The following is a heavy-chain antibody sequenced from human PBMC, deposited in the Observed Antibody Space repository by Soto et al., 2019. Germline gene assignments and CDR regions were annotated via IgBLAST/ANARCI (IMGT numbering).Heavy chain of an antibody. V-gene: IGHV4-39*01. CDR2: IYYSGST. D-gene: IGHD2-8*01. Sequence: SETLSLTCTVSGGSISSSSYYWGWIRQPPGKGLEWIGSIYYSGSTYYNPSLKSRVTISVDTFKNQFSLKLSSVTAADTAVYYCARRIQGYCTNGVYYGNWFDPWGQGTLVTVSS. CDR1: GGSISSSSYY. CDR3: ARRIQGYCTNGVYYGNWFDP. J-gene: IGHJ5*02.